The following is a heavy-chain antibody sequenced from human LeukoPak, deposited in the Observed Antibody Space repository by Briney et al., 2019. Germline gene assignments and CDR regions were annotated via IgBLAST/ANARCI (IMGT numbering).Heavy chain of an antibody. CDR2: IKHDGSEI. CDR1: GLTFSSYW. V-gene: IGHV3-7*01. J-gene: IGHJ3*02. CDR3: AGYSSGWYNAFDI. Sequence: GGSLTLSCAASGLTFSSYWWSWVRQAPGKGLEWVANIKHDGSEISGVDSVKGRFTISGDNAENSLYLQTNSLRAEDTAVYYCAGYSSGWYNAFDIWGQGTMVTVSS. D-gene: IGHD6-19*01.